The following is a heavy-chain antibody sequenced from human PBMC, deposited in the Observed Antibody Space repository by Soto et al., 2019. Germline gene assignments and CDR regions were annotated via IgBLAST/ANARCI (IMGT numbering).Heavy chain of an antibody. CDR2: IYYSGST. CDR3: ARQMLVVVTGFLVGFDAFDI. D-gene: IGHD2-15*01. CDR1: GGSISSSSYY. J-gene: IGHJ3*02. V-gene: IGHV4-39*01. Sequence: QLQLQESGPGLVKPSETLSLTCTVSGGSISSSSYYWGWIRQPPGKGLEWIGSIYYSGSTYYNPSLKSRVTISVDTSKNQFSLKLSSVTAADTAVYYCARQMLVVVTGFLVGFDAFDIWGQGTMVTVSS.